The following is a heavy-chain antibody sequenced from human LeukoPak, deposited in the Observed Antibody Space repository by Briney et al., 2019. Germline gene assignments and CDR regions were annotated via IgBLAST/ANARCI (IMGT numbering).Heavy chain of an antibody. V-gene: IGHV3-74*01. CDR2: INRGVVDN. Sequence: GGSLRLSCAASGFTFSGYWMHWVRQAPGKGLVSVSRINRGVVDNCYADSVKGRFTISRDKAKRTLYLQMNSLTVEDTAVYYCARSANYFDTYGQDYWGRGTLVTV. CDR3: ARSANYFDTYGQDY. J-gene: IGHJ4*02. D-gene: IGHD3-9*01. CDR1: GFTFSGYW.